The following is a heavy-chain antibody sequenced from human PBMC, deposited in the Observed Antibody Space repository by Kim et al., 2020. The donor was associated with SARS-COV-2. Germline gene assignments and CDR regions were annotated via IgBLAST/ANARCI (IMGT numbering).Heavy chain of an antibody. CDR3: ATAAGSSGWYRPGRGFDP. V-gene: IGHV4-34*01. Sequence: SETLSLTCAVYGGSFSGYYWSWIHQPPGKGLEWIGEINHSGSTNYNPSLKSRVTISVDTSKNQFSLKLSSVTAADTAVYYCATAAGSSGWYRPGRGFDPWGQGTLVTVSS. D-gene: IGHD6-19*01. CDR1: GGSFSGYY. CDR2: INHSGST. J-gene: IGHJ5*02.